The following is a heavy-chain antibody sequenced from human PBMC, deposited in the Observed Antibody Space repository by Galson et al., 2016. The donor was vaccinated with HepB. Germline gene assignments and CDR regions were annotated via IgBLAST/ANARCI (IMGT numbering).Heavy chain of an antibody. J-gene: IGHJ3*01. CDR3: ARDMWGYEILTAHQRGAFDV. CDR2: ISYDGVDK. Sequence: SLRLSCAASGFTFRTYGMHWVRHTPGKGLEWLTVISYDGVDKNYADSVKGRFTVSRDNSKNMLYLQMNSLRVEDTAVYYCARDMWGYEILTAHQRGAFDVWGQGTLVTVS. V-gene: IGHV3-30*03. CDR1: GFTFRTYG. D-gene: IGHD3-9*01.